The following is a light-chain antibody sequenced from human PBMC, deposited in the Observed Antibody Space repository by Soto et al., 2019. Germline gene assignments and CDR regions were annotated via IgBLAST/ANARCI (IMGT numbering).Light chain of an antibody. Sequence: DIHLTQSPSTLSASVGDRVPITCRASQSISVWLAWYQQKAGKAPNLLIYKASRLESGVPSRFSGSGSETEFTLTISGLQPGDSATYYCQQYNSYSPTFGQGTKVDI. CDR2: KAS. CDR3: QQYNSYSPT. J-gene: IGKJ1*01. V-gene: IGKV1-5*03. CDR1: QSISVW.